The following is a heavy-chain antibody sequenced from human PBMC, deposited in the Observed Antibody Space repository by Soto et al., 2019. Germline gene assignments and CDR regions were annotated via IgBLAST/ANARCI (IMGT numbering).Heavy chain of an antibody. D-gene: IGHD6-13*01. CDR1: GGSISSSSYY. CDR2: IYYSGST. Sequence: QLQLQESGPGLVKPSETLSLTCTVSGGSISSSSYYWGWIRQPPGKGLEWIGSIYYSGSTYYNPSLKSRVTIAVDMSMNQSPLEMSSVSAADTAVYYCASHPHWLSVAAACTDNWFDPWGQGTLVTVS. CDR3: ASHPHWLSVAAACTDNWFDP. V-gene: IGHV4-39*01. J-gene: IGHJ5*02.